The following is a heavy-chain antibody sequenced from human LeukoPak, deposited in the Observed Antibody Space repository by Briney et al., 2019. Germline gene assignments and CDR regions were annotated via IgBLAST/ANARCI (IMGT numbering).Heavy chain of an antibody. Sequence: ASVKVSCKASGYTSTSYDINWVRQATGQGLEWMGGRKPNSGNPGYAQKIQGRVTMTRNTSISTAYMELSSLRSEDTAVYYCARVYCSSTSCYTAPYYYYYMDVWGKGTTVTVSS. CDR2: RKPNSGNP. CDR1: GYTSTSYD. J-gene: IGHJ6*03. CDR3: ARVYCSSTSCYTAPYYYYYMDV. D-gene: IGHD2-2*02. V-gene: IGHV1-8*01.